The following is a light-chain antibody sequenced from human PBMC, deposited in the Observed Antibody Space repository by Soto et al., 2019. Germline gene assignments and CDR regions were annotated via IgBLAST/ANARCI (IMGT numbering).Light chain of an antibody. Sequence: QSALTQPASVSGSPGQSITISCSGSSSDVGTYNYVSWYQHHPDKAPRLLIYEVSNRSLGVSNRFSGSKSGNTASLTISGLQAEDEAHYYCNSYTTSDTLVFGGGTKLTVL. J-gene: IGLJ2*01. CDR3: NSYTTSDTLV. CDR1: SSDVGTYNY. CDR2: EVS. V-gene: IGLV2-14*01.